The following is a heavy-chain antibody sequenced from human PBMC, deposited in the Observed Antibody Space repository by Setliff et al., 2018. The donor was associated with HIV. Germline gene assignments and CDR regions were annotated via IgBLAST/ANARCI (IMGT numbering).Heavy chain of an antibody. CDR3: ARQVSIPGVAITPVDY. D-gene: IGHD5-12*01. V-gene: IGHV4-39*01. CDR1: GDSVSRSNYY. J-gene: IGHJ4*02. CDR2: IDYNEIT. Sequence: SETLSLTCTVSGDSVSRSNYYWAWIRQPPGKGLEWIGSIDYNEITYYNPSLKSRVTLSVDTPKNQFSLRLTSVTAADTAIYYCARQVSIPGVAITPVDYWGQGALVTVSS.